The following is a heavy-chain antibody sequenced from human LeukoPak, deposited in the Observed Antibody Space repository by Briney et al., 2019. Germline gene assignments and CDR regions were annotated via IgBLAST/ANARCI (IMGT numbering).Heavy chain of an antibody. CDR3: GRDGSYYDILTGYLPTYYSYSSMDV. CDR2: IVSSGSS. J-gene: IGHJ6*03. Sequence: PSETLSLTCTVSGGSISSYYWSWIRQPAGKGLEWIGRIVSSGSSNYNPSLKSRVTMSVDTSKNQSVLKMSPVTAAGTAVVFCGRDGSYYDILTGYLPTYYSYSSMDVWGKGTTVTISS. CDR1: GGSISSYY. V-gene: IGHV4-4*07. D-gene: IGHD3-9*01.